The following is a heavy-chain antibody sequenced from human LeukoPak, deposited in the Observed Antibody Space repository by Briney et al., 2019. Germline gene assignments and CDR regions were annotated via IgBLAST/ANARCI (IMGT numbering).Heavy chain of an antibody. CDR1: GYSFTSYW. J-gene: IGHJ5*02. CDR3: ARDQQQPPEGFDP. Sequence: GESLKISCKGSGYSFTSYWIGWVRQMPGKVLEWMGIIYPGDSDTRYSPSFQGQVTISADKSISTAYLQWSSLRAEDTAVYYCARDQQQPPEGFDPWGQGTLVTVSS. D-gene: IGHD6-13*01. V-gene: IGHV5-51*01. CDR2: IYPGDSDT.